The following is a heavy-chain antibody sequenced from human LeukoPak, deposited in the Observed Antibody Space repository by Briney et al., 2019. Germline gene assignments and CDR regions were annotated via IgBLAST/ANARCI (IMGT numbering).Heavy chain of an antibody. J-gene: IGHJ4*02. V-gene: IGHV4-39*02. CDR1: GGSIRSSYYY. D-gene: IGHD3-3*01. Sequence: SETLSLTCTVSGGSIRSSYYYWGWIRQPPGKGLEWIGSIYDSGSTYYNPSLKSRVTISVDTSKNQFSLKLNSVTAADTAVYYCARDLDRSGYYEAFDYWGQGTLVTVSS. CDR3: ARDLDRSGYYEAFDY. CDR2: IYDSGST.